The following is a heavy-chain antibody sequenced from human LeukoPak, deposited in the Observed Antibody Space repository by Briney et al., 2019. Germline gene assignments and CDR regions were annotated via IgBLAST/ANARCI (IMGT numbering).Heavy chain of an antibody. Sequence: ASVKVSCKASGYTFTSYDINWVRQATGRGLEWMGWMNPNSGNTGYAQKFQGRVTMTRNTSISTAYMELSSLRSEDTAVYYCARSGHYGDYVGLDYWGQGTLVTVSS. CDR2: MNPNSGNT. CDR3: ARSGHYGDYVGLDY. J-gene: IGHJ4*02. V-gene: IGHV1-8*01. CDR1: GYTFTSYD. D-gene: IGHD4-17*01.